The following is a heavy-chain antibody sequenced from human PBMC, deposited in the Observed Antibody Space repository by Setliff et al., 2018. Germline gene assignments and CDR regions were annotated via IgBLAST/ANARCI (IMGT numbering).Heavy chain of an antibody. CDR2: FSYSGGDT. CDR1: GFTFSNAW. Sequence: GSLRLSCAASGFTFSNAWMNWVRQAPGKGLEWVSAFSYSGGDTYYADSVKGRFTISRDNSKNTLYLQMNSLRAEDTAVYYCAKIGRGGTFDQFFQDWGHGTLVTVSS. CDR3: AKIGRGGTFDQFFQD. D-gene: IGHD1-26*01. V-gene: IGHV3-23*01. J-gene: IGHJ1*01.